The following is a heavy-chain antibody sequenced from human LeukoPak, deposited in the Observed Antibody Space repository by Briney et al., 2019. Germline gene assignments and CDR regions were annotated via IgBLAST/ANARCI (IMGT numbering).Heavy chain of an antibody. CDR1: GFTFSDYE. J-gene: IGHJ4*02. Sequence: PGGSLRLSCVVSGFTFSDYEMNWVRQAPGKGLEWISYIRNSGSTIYYADSVKGRFTISRDNAKNSLYLQMNSLRAEDTAVYYCAREEYGDYGFDYWGQGTLVTVSS. CDR3: AREEYGDYGFDY. CDR2: IRNSGSTI. V-gene: IGHV3-48*03. D-gene: IGHD4-17*01.